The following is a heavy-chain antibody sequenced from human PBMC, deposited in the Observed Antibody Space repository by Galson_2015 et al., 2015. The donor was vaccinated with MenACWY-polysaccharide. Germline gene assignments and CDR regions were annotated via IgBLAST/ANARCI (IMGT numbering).Heavy chain of an antibody. J-gene: IGHJ3*02. CDR3: ARRYRYATSDYYPAFDM. CDR2: IYHTGTT. D-gene: IGHD2-2*01. CDR1: GGSISSNHW. Sequence: LTCAVSGGSISSNHWWSWVRQPPGKGLEWIGEIYHTGTTNYNPSLESRLTISVDKSQSQFSLKLSSVTAADTAVYYCARRYRYATSDYYPAFDMWGQGTMVTVSS. V-gene: IGHV4-4*02.